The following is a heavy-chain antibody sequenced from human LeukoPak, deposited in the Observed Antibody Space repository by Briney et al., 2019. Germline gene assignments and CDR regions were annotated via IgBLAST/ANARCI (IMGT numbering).Heavy chain of an antibody. CDR2: IYGDGRI. D-gene: IGHD5-18*01. V-gene: IGHV3-53*01. J-gene: IGHJ4*02. CDR3: APERGYSYGLAGFFDY. CDR1: GFTVTSNY. Sequence: GGSLRLSCAASGFTVTSNYMSWVRQAPGKGLEWVSVIYGDGRIHYADSVKGRFTISRDDSKNTLYLQMNSLRAEDTAVYYCAPERGYSYGLAGFFDYWGQGTLVTVSS.